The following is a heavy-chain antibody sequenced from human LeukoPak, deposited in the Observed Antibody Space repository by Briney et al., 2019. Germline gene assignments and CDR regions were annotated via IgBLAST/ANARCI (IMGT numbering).Heavy chain of an antibody. V-gene: IGHV4-59*12. J-gene: IGHJ4*02. CDR2: IYYSGST. CDR1: GGSISSYY. CDR3: ARGKGVLLWFGEFIPYYFDY. Sequence: SETLSLTCSVSGGSISSYYWSWIRQPPGKGLEWIGYIYYSGSTNYNPSLKSRVTISVDTSKNQFSLKLSSVTAADTAVYYCARGKGVLLWFGEFIPYYFDYWGQGTPATVSS. D-gene: IGHD3-10*01.